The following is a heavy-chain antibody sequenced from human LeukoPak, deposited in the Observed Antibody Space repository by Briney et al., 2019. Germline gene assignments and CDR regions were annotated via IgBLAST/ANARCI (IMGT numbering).Heavy chain of an antibody. CDR3: ARGSGETGGYYYVY. V-gene: IGHV1-69*13. CDR1: GGSFSRYA. D-gene: IGHD3-22*01. J-gene: IGHJ4*02. Sequence: SVKVSCKAYGGSFSRYAISWVRQAPGQGLEWMGGIIPIFGTANYAQKFQGRVTITADESTRTAYMELRTLRSEDTAIYYCARGSGETGGYYYVYWGRGTPVTVSS. CDR2: IIPIFGTA.